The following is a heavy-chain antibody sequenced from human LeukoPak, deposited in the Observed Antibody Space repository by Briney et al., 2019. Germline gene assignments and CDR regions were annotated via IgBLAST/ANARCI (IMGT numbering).Heavy chain of an antibody. CDR1: GVSISSSNSY. CDR2: IYYSGNT. V-gene: IGHV4-39*01. Sequence: SETLSLTCTVSGVSISSSNSYWGWIRQPPGKGLEWIGSIYYSGNTYYNASLKSQVSISIDTSKNQLSLRLTSVTAADTAVYYCARSGIKMVRGVIIKSPYHMDVWGKGTTVTVSS. D-gene: IGHD3-10*01. J-gene: IGHJ6*03. CDR3: ARSGIKMVRGVIIKSPYHMDV.